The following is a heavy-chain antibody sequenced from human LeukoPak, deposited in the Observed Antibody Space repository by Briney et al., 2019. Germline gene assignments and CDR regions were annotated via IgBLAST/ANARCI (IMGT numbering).Heavy chain of an antibody. V-gene: IGHV1-69*13. CDR3: ARDLFSITMVRGVAGPFDP. Sequence: GASVKVSCKASGYTFTGYYMHWVRQAPGQGLEWMGGIILIFGTANYAQRFQGRVTITADESTSTAYMELSSLRSEDTAVYYCARDLFSITMVRGVAGPFDPWGQGTLVTVSS. CDR2: IILIFGTA. J-gene: IGHJ5*02. D-gene: IGHD3-10*01. CDR1: GYTFTGYY.